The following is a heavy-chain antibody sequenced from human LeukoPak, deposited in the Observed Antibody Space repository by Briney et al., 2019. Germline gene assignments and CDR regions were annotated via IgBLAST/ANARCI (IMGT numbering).Heavy chain of an antibody. Sequence: GGSLRLSCGASGFTFSTYAMSWVRQPPGKGLEWVASISGRGELTYYTDSVRGRFTIARDNSRSTLYLQMNFLRTDDTVVYYCVKDRPNYYGSEGHYYRQNGDSWGQGTLVTVSS. V-gene: IGHV3-23*01. CDR3: VKDRPNYYGSEGHYYRQNGDS. CDR2: ISGRGELT. J-gene: IGHJ5*01. D-gene: IGHD3-22*01. CDR1: GFTFSTYA.